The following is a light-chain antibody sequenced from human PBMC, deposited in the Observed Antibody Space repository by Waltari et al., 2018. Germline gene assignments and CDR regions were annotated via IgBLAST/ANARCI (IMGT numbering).Light chain of an antibody. CDR2: DVS. CDR1: SSDIGAYNF. Sequence: PGQSITISCTGSSSDIGAYNFVSWYQQHPGKAPQLMIYDVSKRPSGVSNRFSGSKSGNTASLTIYGLQVEDEADYFCSSYTTTNIVVFGGGTELTVL. V-gene: IGLV2-14*03. CDR3: SSYTTTNIVV. J-gene: IGLJ2*01.